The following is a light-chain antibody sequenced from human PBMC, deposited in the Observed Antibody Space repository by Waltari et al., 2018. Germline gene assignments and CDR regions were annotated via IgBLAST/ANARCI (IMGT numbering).Light chain of an antibody. V-gene: IGKV3-20*01. CDR1: QSVNIY. CDR3: QHYLRLPAT. Sequence: IVLTQSPGTLSLSPGETATLPCRASQSVNIYLACYQQKPGQAPRLLIYHTSTRAAGIPDRFSGSGSGRDFSLTISRLEPEDFAVYYCQHYLRLPATFGQGTTVEI. J-gene: IGKJ1*01. CDR2: HTS.